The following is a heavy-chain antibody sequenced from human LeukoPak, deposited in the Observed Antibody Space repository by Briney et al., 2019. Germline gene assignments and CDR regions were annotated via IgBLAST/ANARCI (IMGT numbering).Heavy chain of an antibody. CDR2: IIPIFGTA. D-gene: IGHD2-15*01. CDR1: GGTFSSYA. CDR3: ARGYCSGGSCFGFDP. Sequence: SVKVSCKASGGTFSSYATSWVRQAPGQGLEWMGGIIPIFGTANYAQKFQGRVTITADESTSTAYMELSSLRSEDTAVYYCARGYCSGGSCFGFDPWGQGTLVTVSS. J-gene: IGHJ5*02. V-gene: IGHV1-69*13.